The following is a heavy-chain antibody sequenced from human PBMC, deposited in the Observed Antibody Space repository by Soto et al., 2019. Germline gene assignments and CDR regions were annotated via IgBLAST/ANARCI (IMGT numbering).Heavy chain of an antibody. D-gene: IGHD1-7*01. Sequence: QVQLVESGGGVVQPGRSLRLSCAASGFTFSSYAMHWVRRAPGKGLEWVAVISYDGSNKYYADSVKGRFTISRDNSKNTLYLQMNSLRAEDTAVYYCARGVNWNYSYYYYGMDVWGQGTTVTVSS. J-gene: IGHJ6*02. V-gene: IGHV3-30-3*01. CDR2: ISYDGSNK. CDR1: GFTFSSYA. CDR3: ARGVNWNYSYYYYGMDV.